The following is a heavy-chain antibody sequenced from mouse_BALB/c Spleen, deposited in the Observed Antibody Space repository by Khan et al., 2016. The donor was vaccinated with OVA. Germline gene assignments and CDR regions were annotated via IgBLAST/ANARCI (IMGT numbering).Heavy chain of an antibody. Sequence: QVQLKESGAELAKPGASVKMSCKAYSYTFTSYWMHWVKQRPGQGLEWIGYINPSTDYTEYNQKFKDKATLTADKSSSTAYMQLTSLTSEDSAVYYCVNHGSSSAWFTYWGQGTLVTVSA. D-gene: IGHD1-1*01. CDR3: VNHGSSSAWFTY. CDR1: SYTFTSYW. J-gene: IGHJ3*01. V-gene: IGHV1-7*01. CDR2: INPSTDYT.